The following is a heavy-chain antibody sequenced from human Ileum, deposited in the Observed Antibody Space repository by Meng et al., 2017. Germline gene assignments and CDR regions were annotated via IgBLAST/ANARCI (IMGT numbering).Heavy chain of an antibody. CDR3: ARGGGSYYHFDY. CDR1: GDSVSSNSAA. J-gene: IGHJ4*02. D-gene: IGHD1-26*01. CDR2: TYYRSKWFN. Sequence: QVQLQQSGPGLVKPSQTLSLTCAISGDSVSSNSAAWNWIRQSPSRGLEWLGRTYYRSKWFNEYAVSVKSRITINPDTSENQFSLQLNSVTPEDAAVYYCARGGGSYYHFDYWGQGTLVTAPQ. V-gene: IGHV6-1*01.